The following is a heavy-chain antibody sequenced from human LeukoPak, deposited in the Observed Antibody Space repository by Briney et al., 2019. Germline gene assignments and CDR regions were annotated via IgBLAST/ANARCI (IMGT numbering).Heavy chain of an antibody. CDR1: GFIFSRHW. CDR3: ARDGGHSTDFDY. Sequence: GGSPRLSCEASGFIFSRHWMSWVRQAPGKGPEWVANIKQDGSERYYVGSVKGRFTISRDNAKNLLYLQMNSLRAEDTALYYCARDGGHSTDFDYWGQGTLVTVSS. V-gene: IGHV3-7*01. D-gene: IGHD2/OR15-2a*01. J-gene: IGHJ4*02. CDR2: IKQDGSER.